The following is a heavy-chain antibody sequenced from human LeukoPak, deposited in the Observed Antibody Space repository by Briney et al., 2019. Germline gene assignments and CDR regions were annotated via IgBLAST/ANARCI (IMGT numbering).Heavy chain of an antibody. J-gene: IGHJ6*02. Sequence: ASVKVSCKASGYTFTSYYMHWVRQAPGQGLEWMGIINPSGGSTSCAQKFQGRVTMTRDTSTSTVYMELSSLRSEDTAVYYCARDRAPPSEYYYYYGMDVWGQGTTVTVSS. CDR1: GYTFTSYY. CDR3: ARDRAPPSEYYYYYGMDV. CDR2: INPSGGST. V-gene: IGHV1-46*01.